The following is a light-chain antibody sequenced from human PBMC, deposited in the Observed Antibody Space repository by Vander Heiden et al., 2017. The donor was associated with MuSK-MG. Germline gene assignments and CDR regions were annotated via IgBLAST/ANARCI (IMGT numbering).Light chain of an antibody. Sequence: DIVLTQSPCPLSLSPRDTATLSCRATQSVSSSYLAWYQQKPGQAPRLLIYGASSRATGIPDRFSGSGSGTDFTLTISRLEPEDFAVYYCQQYGSSPLTFGRGTKVDIK. CDR3: QQYGSSPLT. CDR1: QSVSSSY. CDR2: GAS. J-gene: IGKJ3*01. V-gene: IGKV3-20*01.